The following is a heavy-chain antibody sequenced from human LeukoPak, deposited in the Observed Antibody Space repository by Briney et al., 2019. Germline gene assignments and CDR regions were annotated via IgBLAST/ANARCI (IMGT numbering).Heavy chain of an antibody. CDR2: ISYDGSNK. V-gene: IGHV3-30-3*01. CDR1: GFTFSSYA. CDR3: ARDLHYGMDV. Sequence: GGSLRLSCAASGFTFSSYAMHWVRQAPGKGLEWVAVISYDGSNKYYADSVKGRFTISRDNSKNTLYLQMNSLRVEDTAVYYCARDLHYGMDVWGQGTTVTVSS. D-gene: IGHD5/OR15-5a*01. J-gene: IGHJ6*02.